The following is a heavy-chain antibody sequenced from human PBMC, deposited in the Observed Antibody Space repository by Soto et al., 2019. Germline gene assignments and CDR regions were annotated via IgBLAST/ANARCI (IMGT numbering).Heavy chain of an antibody. CDR3: VRYCSGGSCPDAFDI. V-gene: IGHV3-73*02. D-gene: IGHD2-15*01. J-gene: IGHJ3*02. CDR2: IRSKANSDAI. CDR1: GFTFSGSA. Sequence: EVQLVESGGGLVQPGGSLKLSCAASGFTFSGSAMHWVRQASGKGLEWVGRIRSKANSDAIAYAASVKGRFTISRDDSKNTAYLQMNSLTIEDTAVYYCVRYCSGGSCPDAFDIWGQGTMVTVSS.